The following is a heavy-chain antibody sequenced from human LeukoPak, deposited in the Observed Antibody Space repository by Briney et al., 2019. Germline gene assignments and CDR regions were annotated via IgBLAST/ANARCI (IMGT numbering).Heavy chain of an antibody. CDR2: ISSSSCYI. J-gene: IGHJ6*02. CDR1: GFTFRSYS. V-gene: IGHV3-21*06. Sequence: PGGSLRLSCAASGFTFRSYSMNWVRQAPGKGLEWVSSISSSSCYIYYADSVKGRFTVSRDNAKNSLYLQMNGLRAEDTAVYYCARFGGGYGMDVWGQGTTVTVSS. D-gene: IGHD2-15*01. CDR3: ARFGGGYGMDV.